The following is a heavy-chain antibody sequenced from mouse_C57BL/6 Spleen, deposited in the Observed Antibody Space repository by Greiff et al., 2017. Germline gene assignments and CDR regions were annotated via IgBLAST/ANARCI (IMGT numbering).Heavy chain of an antibody. CDR2: FHPNSGSP. CDR1: GYTFTSYW. Sequence: VQLQQPGAELVKPGASVKLSCKASGYTFTSYWMHWVKQRPGQGLEWIGMFHPNSGSPNYNEKFKSKATLTVDKSSSTAYMQLSSLTSEDSAVYYCAPLVKDEHWEGYAMDDWGQGTSVRVSA. V-gene: IGHV1-64*01. J-gene: IGHJ4*01. D-gene: IGHD4-1*01. CDR3: APLVKDEHWEGYAMDD.